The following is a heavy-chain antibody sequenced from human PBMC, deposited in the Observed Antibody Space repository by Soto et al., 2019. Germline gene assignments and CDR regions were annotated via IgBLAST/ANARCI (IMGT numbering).Heavy chain of an antibody. V-gene: IGHV3-30-3*01. D-gene: IGHD2-2*01. Sequence: GESLKISCAASGFTFSSYAMHWVRQAPGKGLEWVAVISYDGSNKYYADSVKGRFTISRDNSKNTLYLQMNSLRAEDTAVYYCARGGSIVVVPAASYYYYGMDVWGQGTTVTVSS. J-gene: IGHJ6*02. CDR3: ARGGSIVVVPAASYYYYGMDV. CDR1: GFTFSSYA. CDR2: ISYDGSNK.